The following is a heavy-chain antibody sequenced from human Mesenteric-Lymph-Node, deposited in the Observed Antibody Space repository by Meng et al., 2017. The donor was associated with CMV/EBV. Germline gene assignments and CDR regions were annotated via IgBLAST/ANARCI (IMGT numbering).Heavy chain of an antibody. CDR1: GFTFSSYL. CDR3: ARDLIHGSGSSDY. V-gene: IGHV3-74*01. CDR2: INSDGSTT. D-gene: IGHD3-10*01. J-gene: IGHJ4*02. Sequence: ASGFTFSSYLMHWVRQVPGEGLVWVSRINSDGSTTNYADSVKGRFIISRDNAKNMLFLQMNSLRDEDTAVYHCARDLIHGSGSSDYWGQGTLVTVSS.